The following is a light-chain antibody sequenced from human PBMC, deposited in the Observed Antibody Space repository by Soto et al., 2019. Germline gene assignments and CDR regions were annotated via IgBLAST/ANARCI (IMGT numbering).Light chain of an antibody. CDR1: QTINNY. CDR2: AAS. J-gene: IGKJ4*01. V-gene: IGKV1-39*01. CDR3: QQSYRPPLT. Sequence: DSQMTQSPSSLSASVGDRVTITCRASQTINNYLNWYQEKPGKAPKLLIFAASSLQRGVPSMFSGSGSGTDVTLTISSLQPEDIATDSCQQSYRPPLTFGGGTKVEIK.